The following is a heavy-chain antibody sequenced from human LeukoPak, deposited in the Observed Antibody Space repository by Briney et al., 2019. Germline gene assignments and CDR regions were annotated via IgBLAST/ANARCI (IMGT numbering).Heavy chain of an antibody. J-gene: IGHJ6*04. CDR3: ARGPRGYCSSTSCYYYGMDV. V-gene: IGHV4-34*01. CDR2: INHSGST. CDR1: GGSFSGYY. Sequence: SETLSLTCAVYGGSFSGYYWSWIRQPPGKGLEWIGGINHSGSTNYNPSLKSRVTISVDTSKNQFSLKLSSVTAADTAVYYCARGPRGYCSSTSCYYYGMDVWGKGTTVTVSS. D-gene: IGHD2-2*01.